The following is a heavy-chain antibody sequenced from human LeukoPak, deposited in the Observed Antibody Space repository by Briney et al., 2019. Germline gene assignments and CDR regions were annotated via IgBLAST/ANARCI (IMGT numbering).Heavy chain of an antibody. J-gene: IGHJ4*02. Sequence: SETLSLTCAVYGGSISGYYWSWIRQPPGKGLEWIGYIYYSGSTYYNPSLKSRVTISVDTSKNQFSLKLSSVTAADTAVYYCARGAYSYVGYFDYWGQGTLVTVSS. CDR1: GGSISGYY. V-gene: IGHV4-59*08. CDR3: ARGAYSYVGYFDY. CDR2: IYYSGST. D-gene: IGHD5-18*01.